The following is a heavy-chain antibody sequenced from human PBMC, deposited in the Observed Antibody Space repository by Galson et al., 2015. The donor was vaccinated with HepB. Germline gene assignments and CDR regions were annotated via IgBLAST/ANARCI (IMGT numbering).Heavy chain of an antibody. CDR2: FFHGGSI. Sequence: SETLSLTCTVSGYSISSGYYWGWIRQPPGEGLEWIGSFFHGGSIYYNLSLKSRATISEDPSKNQFSLNLSAVTAADTATYYCARELGAYHFDKSGSYHRWFDPWGQGALVIVSS. CDR1: GYSISSGYY. CDR3: ARELGAYHFDKSGSYHRWFDP. J-gene: IGHJ5*02. V-gene: IGHV4-38-2*02. D-gene: IGHD3-22*01.